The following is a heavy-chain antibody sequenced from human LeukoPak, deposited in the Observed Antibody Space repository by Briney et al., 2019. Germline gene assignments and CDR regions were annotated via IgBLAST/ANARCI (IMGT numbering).Heavy chain of an antibody. CDR2: ISDSGGST. J-gene: IGHJ4*02. Sequence: GGSLRLSCTASGFTFSSYAMSWVRQAPGKGLEWVADISDSGGSTYYADSVKGRFTISRDNSKNTLYLQMNSLRAEDTAVYYCARDEADFRSGHNYWGQGTLVTVSS. V-gene: IGHV3-23*01. D-gene: IGHD3-3*01. CDR1: GFTFSSYA. CDR3: ARDEADFRSGHNY.